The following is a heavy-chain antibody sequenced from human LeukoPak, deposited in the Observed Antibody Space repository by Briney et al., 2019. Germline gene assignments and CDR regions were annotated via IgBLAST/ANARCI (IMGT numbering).Heavy chain of an antibody. CDR1: GYTFTSYD. D-gene: IGHD2-21*01. CDR3: ARDPQVMDYGDY. V-gene: IGHV1-8*01. CDR2: MNPNSGNT. J-gene: IGHJ4*02. Sequence: ASVKVSCKASGYTFTSYDINWVRQATGQGLEWMGWMNPNSGNTGYAQKFQGRVTMTRDTSTSTVYMELSSLRSEDTAVYYCARDPQVMDYGDYWGQGTLVTVSS.